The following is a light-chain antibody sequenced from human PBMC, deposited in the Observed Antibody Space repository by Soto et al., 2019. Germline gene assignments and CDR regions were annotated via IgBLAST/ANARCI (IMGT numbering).Light chain of an antibody. J-gene: IGKJ1*01. CDR2: KAF. Sequence: IQVTQSPSTLSASVGDRVTITCRASQSVMSWLAWHQQKPGKAPKLLIYKAFDLDVGVPSRFSASGSATELPLTKNALQPEDLATYCCQHSTAYSPWTFGPGTKVEVK. CDR3: QHSTAYSPWT. CDR1: QSVMSW. V-gene: IGKV1-5*03.